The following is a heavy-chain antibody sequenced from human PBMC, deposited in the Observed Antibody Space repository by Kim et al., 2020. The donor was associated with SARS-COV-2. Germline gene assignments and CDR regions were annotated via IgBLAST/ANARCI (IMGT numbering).Heavy chain of an antibody. J-gene: IGHJ5*01. V-gene: IGHV4-34*01. Sequence: TNYNPSLKSRVTISVDTSKNQFSLKLSSVTAADTAVYYCARAYSSGWFDYWGQGTLVTVSS. CDR3: ARAYSSGWFDY. D-gene: IGHD6-19*01. CDR2: T.